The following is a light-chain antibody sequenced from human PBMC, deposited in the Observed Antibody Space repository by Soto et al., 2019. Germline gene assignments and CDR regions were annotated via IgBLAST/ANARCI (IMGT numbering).Light chain of an antibody. J-gene: IGKJ5*01. CDR1: QSISSY. V-gene: IGKV1-39*01. CDR2: GAS. CDR3: QQSYRSPIT. Sequence: DIQMTQSPSSLSASLGDRVTITFRASQSISSYLQWYQHTPGIAPKLLIYGASSLQSGVPSRFSGSGSGTDFTLTISSLQREDFAPYYCQQSYRSPITFGQGTRLEI.